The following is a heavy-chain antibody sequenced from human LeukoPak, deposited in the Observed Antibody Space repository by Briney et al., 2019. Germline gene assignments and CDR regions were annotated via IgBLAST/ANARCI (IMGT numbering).Heavy chain of an antibody. V-gene: IGHV3-30*18. D-gene: IGHD3-9*01. CDR2: ISYDGSNK. J-gene: IGHJ3*02. CDR3: AKDRYYDILTGYYDAASDI. Sequence: PGGSLRLSCAASGFTFNSFGMHWVRQAPGKGLEWVAVISYDGSNKYSADSVKGRFTISRDNSKNTLYLQMNSLRAEDTAVYYCAKDRYYDILTGYYDAASDIWGQGTMVTVSS. CDR1: GFTFNSFG.